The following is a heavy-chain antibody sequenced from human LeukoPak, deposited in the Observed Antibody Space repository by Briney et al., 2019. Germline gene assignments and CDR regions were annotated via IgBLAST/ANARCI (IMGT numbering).Heavy chain of an antibody. D-gene: IGHD5-12*01. CDR1: GGSISRSSSY. Sequence: PSETLSLTCSVSGGSISRSSSYWGWIRQPPGRGLEWIGSVYYSGNTYYNPSLKSRVTISVDMSKNQFSLKLNSVTAADTAVYYCAREYVGGYDDGDWFDPWGQGTLVTVSS. CDR2: VYYSGNT. CDR3: AREYVGGYDDGDWFDP. V-gene: IGHV4-39*07. J-gene: IGHJ5*02.